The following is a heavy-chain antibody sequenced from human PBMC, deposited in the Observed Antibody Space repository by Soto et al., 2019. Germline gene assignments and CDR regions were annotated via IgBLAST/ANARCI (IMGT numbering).Heavy chain of an antibody. CDR3: ARGVGRGEDY. CDR1: GGSISSSDW. Sequence: QVQLQESGPGLVNPSEPLSLTCDVSGGSISSSDWWTWVRQPPGKGLAWIGEVSKSGTTNYNPSFNSRVSVSADRSMNQFYLKVGSGTAADTAVYCCARGVGRGEDYWVQGSLVTVSS. CDR2: VSKSGTT. D-gene: IGHD4-17*01. V-gene: IGHV4-4*01. J-gene: IGHJ4*02.